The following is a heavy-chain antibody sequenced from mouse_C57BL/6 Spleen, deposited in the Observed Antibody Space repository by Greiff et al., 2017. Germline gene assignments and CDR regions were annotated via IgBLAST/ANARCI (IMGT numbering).Heavy chain of an antibody. Sequence: QVQLQQSGAELVKPGASVKLSCKASGYTFTSYWMHWVKQRPGQGLEWIGMIRPNSGSTNYNEKFKGQATLNVDKSSSTAYMQLSSLTSEDTAVYYCARIDSYYFDYWGQGTTLTVSS. CDR3: ARIDSYYFDY. CDR2: IRPNSGST. V-gene: IGHV1-64*01. J-gene: IGHJ2*01. CDR1: GYTFTSYW.